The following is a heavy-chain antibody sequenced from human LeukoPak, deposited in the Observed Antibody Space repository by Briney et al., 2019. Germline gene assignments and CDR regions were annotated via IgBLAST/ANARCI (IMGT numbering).Heavy chain of an antibody. CDR3: VRDGVRGSYDHTHFDY. D-gene: IGHD3-22*01. Sequence: GGSLRLSCAASGFTFSMYWMSWVRQAPGKGPEWVANIKVDGSEIYYVDSVKGRFTISRDNAKNSLYLQMNSLRVEDTAVYYCVRDGVRGSYDHTHFDYWGPGTVVTVSS. CDR2: IKVDGSEI. J-gene: IGHJ4*02. V-gene: IGHV3-7*01. CDR1: GFTFSMYW.